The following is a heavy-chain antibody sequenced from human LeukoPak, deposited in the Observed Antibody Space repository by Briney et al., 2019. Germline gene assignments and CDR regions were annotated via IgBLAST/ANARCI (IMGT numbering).Heavy chain of an antibody. CDR3: ARDHPVPAAPTVHYYYYGMDV. J-gene: IGHJ6*02. Sequence: SETLSLTCTVSGGSISSYYWSWIRQPPGKGLEGIGYIYYSGSTNYNPSLKSRVTISVDTSKNQFSLKLSSVTAADTAVYYCARDHPVPAAPTVHYYYYGMDVWGQGTTVTVSS. CDR1: GGSISSYY. CDR2: IYYSGST. V-gene: IGHV4-59*01. D-gene: IGHD2-2*01.